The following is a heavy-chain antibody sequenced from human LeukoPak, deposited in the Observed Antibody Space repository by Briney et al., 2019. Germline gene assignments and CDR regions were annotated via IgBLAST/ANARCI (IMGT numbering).Heavy chain of an antibody. CDR1: GGSFSGYY. Sequence: SETLSLTCAVYGGSFSGYYWSWIRQPPGKWLEWIGEINHSGSTNYNPSLKSRVTISVETSKNQFSLKLSSVTAADTAVYYCARSMYYYYYYMDVWGKGTTVTVSS. J-gene: IGHJ6*03. D-gene: IGHD2/OR15-2a*01. CDR2: INHSGST. V-gene: IGHV4-34*01. CDR3: ARSMYYYYYYMDV.